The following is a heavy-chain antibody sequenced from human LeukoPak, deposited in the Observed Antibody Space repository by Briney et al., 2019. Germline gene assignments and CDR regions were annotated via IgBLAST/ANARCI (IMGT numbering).Heavy chain of an antibody. V-gene: IGHV4-59*12. CDR1: SDSISSYY. CDR3: ARGQSTNWFDP. CDR2: IYYTGNT. D-gene: IGHD5/OR15-5a*01. Sequence: SETLSLTCTVSSDSISSYYWSWIRPPPGKGLEWIGNIYYTGNTNYNPSLKRRVTISVDTSKNQFSLKLSSVTAADTAVYYCARGQSTNWFDPWGQGTLVTVSS. J-gene: IGHJ5*02.